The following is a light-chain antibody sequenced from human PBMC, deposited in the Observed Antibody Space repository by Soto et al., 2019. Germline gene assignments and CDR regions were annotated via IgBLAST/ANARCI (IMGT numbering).Light chain of an antibody. CDR1: SSDVGSYNY. V-gene: IGLV2-14*01. Sequence: QSALTQPASVSGSPGQSITISCTGTSSDVGSYNYVSWYQQHPGKAPKLMIYEVSDRPSGISSRFSGPKSGNTASLTISGLQTEDEADYYCSSYTSGSTLFGTGTKVTVL. CDR2: EVS. J-gene: IGLJ1*01. CDR3: SSYTSGSTL.